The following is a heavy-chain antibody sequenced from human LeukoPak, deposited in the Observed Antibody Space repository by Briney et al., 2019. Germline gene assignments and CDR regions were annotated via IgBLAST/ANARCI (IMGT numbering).Heavy chain of an antibody. V-gene: IGHV3-30*18. D-gene: IGHD1-26*01. CDR2: ISYDGSNK. J-gene: IGHJ4*02. CDR3: AKDSPGWELLLAY. Sequence: GGSLRLSCAASGFTFSSYGMHWVRQAPGKGLEWVAVISYDGSNKYYADSVKGRSTISRDNSKNTLYLQMNSLRAEDTAVYYCAKDSPGWELLLAYWGQGTLVTVSS. CDR1: GFTFSSYG.